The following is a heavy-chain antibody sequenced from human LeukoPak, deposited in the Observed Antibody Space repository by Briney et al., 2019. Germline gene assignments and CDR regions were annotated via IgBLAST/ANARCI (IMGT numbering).Heavy chain of an antibody. Sequence: SETLSLTCTVSGGSISSGGYYWSWIRQHPGKGLEWIGYIYYSGSTYYNPSLKSRVTISVDTSKNQFSLKLSSVTAADTAVYYCARDRASGIVVATRYFDLWGRGTLATVSS. D-gene: IGHD3-22*01. CDR2: IYYSGST. V-gene: IGHV4-31*03. CDR1: GGSISSGGYY. CDR3: ARDRASGIVVATRYFDL. J-gene: IGHJ2*01.